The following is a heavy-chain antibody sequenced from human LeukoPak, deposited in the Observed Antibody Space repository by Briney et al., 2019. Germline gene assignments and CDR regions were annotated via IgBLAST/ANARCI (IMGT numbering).Heavy chain of an antibody. CDR1: GFTFSSYA. Sequence: GGSLRLSCAASGFTFSSYAMHWVRQAPGKGLEWVAVISYDGSNKYYADSVKGRFTISRDNSKNTLYLQMNSLRAKDTAVYYCARDKVGATRPWYYYYGMDVWGQGTTVTVSS. V-gene: IGHV3-30-3*01. D-gene: IGHD1-26*01. J-gene: IGHJ6*02. CDR3: ARDKVGATRPWYYYYGMDV. CDR2: ISYDGSNK.